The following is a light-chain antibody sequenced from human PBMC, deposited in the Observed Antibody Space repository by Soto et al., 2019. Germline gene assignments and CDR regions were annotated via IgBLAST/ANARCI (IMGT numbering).Light chain of an antibody. CDR1: QTIGNN. V-gene: IGKV3-15*01. CDR3: QQYKDWPRT. Sequence: EIVMTQSPATLSVSPGERVTLSCRASQTIGNNLAWYQHKPGQAPRLLIYGPSTRATGMPARFSGSGSGTEFTLTISSLQSEDFAVYYCQQYKDWPRTFGQGTKVDIK. J-gene: IGKJ1*01. CDR2: GPS.